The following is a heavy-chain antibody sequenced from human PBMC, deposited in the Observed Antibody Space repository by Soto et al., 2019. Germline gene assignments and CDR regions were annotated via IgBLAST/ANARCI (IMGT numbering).Heavy chain of an antibody. J-gene: IGHJ4*02. CDR3: ARDKPLSAGY. D-gene: IGHD2-15*01. CDR2: INPSGGGT. Sequence: QVQLVQSGTEVKKPGASVKVSCKASGYTFLDFYIHWVRQAPGQGLEWMGFINPSGGGTTYAQKFQGRLTMTRDTSTSTVYMKLISLRSEDTAIYYCARDKPLSAGYWGQGTLVT. V-gene: IGHV1-46*01. CDR1: GYTFLDFY.